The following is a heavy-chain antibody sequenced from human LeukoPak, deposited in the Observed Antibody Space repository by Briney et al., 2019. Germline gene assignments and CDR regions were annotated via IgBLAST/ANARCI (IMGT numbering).Heavy chain of an antibody. D-gene: IGHD4-11*01. J-gene: IGHJ4*01. CDR2: MKEDGSEK. CDR3: ARDRGYSSFDY. V-gene: IGHV3-7*01. Sequence: GGSLRLSCAASGFTFSNYWMSWVRQAPGKGLEWVANMKEDGSEKNYVDSVKGRFTISRDNAQDSLYLQMNSLRAEDTAVYYCARDRGYSSFDYWGQEPWSPSP. CDR1: GFTFSNYW.